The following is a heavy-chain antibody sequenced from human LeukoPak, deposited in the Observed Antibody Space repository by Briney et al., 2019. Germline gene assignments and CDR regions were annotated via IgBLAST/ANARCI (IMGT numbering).Heavy chain of an antibody. CDR2: INRNGGNT. V-gene: IGHV3-20*04. CDR1: GFTFDDYG. J-gene: IGHJ4*02. Sequence: GGSLRLSCAASGFTFDDYGMSWVRQAPGKGLEWVSNINRNGGNTAYADSVKGRFTISRNNAKNSLYLQMNSLRAEDTALYYCARDHGAIALTNYLDYWGQGTLVTVSS. D-gene: IGHD1-1*01. CDR3: ARDHGAIALTNYLDY.